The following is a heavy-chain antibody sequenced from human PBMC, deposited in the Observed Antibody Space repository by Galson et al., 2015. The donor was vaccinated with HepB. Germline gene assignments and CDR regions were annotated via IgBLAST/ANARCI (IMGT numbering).Heavy chain of an antibody. CDR2: INHSGST. J-gene: IGHJ4*02. Sequence: TLSLTCAVYGGSFSGYYWSWIRQPPGKGLEWIGEINHSGSTNYNPSLKSRVTISVDTSKNQFSLKLSSVTAADTAVYYCARGLPGAAAGPKSYYFDYWGQGTLVTVSS. V-gene: IGHV4-34*01. CDR1: GGSFSGYY. D-gene: IGHD6-13*01. CDR3: ARGLPGAAAGPKSYYFDY.